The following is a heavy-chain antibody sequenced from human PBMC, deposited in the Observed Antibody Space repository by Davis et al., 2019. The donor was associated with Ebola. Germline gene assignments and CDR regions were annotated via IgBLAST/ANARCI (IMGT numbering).Heavy chain of an antibody. Sequence: PGGSLRLSCKGSGYSFTSYWIGWVRQMPGKGLEWMGRIDPSDSYTNYSPSFQGHVTISADKSISTAYLQWSSLKASDTAMYYCARRTGYSRGGYYYYYYMDVWGKGTTVTVSS. CDR1: GYSFTSYW. J-gene: IGHJ6*03. D-gene: IGHD6-13*01. CDR3: ARRTGYSRGGYYYYYYMDV. CDR2: IDPSDSYT. V-gene: IGHV5-10-1*01.